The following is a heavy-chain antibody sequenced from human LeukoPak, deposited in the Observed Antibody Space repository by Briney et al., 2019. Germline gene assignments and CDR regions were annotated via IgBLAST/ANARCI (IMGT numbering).Heavy chain of an antibody. D-gene: IGHD1-14*01. CDR1: GFTLGTYW. Sequence: GGSLRLSCAASGFTLGTYWMNWVRQAPGKGLEWVANIKQDGSEEYYVDSVKGRFTISRDNAKNSLYLQMNSLRAEDTAVYYCVRYRGYYGMDVWGQGTTVTVSS. J-gene: IGHJ6*02. CDR2: IKQDGSEE. V-gene: IGHV3-7*03. CDR3: VRYRGYYGMDV.